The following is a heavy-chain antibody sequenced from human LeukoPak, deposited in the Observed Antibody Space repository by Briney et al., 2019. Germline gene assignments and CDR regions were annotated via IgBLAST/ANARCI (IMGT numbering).Heavy chain of an antibody. J-gene: IGHJ5*02. CDR3: ARGDRDSPGFRFDP. CDR2: IYYSGST. CDR1: GGSISSSSYY. V-gene: IGHV4-31*03. D-gene: IGHD2-15*01. Sequence: SETLSLTCTVSGGSISSSSYYWGWIRQHPGKGLEWIGYIYYSGSTYYNPSLKSRVTISVDTSKNQFSLKLSSVTAADTAVYYCARGDRDSPGFRFDPWGQGTLVTVSS.